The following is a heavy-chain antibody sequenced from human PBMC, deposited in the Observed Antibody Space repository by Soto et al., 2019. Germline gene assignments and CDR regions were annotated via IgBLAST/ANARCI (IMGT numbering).Heavy chain of an antibody. CDR1: GFTFISYW. J-gene: IGHJ4*02. CDR2: IKQDGSEK. CDR3: ASGGIAVAGHDGY. V-gene: IGHV3-7*01. D-gene: IGHD6-19*01. Sequence: GGSLRLSCAASGFTFISYWMSWVPQAPGKGLEWVANIKQDGSEKYYVDSVKGRFTISRDNAKNSLYLQMNSLRAEDTAVYYCASGGIAVAGHDGYWGQGTLVTVSS.